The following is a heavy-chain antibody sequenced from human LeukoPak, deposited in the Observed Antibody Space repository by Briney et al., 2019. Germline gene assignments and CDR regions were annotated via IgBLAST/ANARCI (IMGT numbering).Heavy chain of an antibody. J-gene: IGHJ3*01. D-gene: IGHD1-14*01. CDR2: IKQDGSEE. V-gene: IGHV3-7*01. CDR1: GFTFSSYW. Sequence: PGGSLRLSCAASGFTFSSYWMSWVRQAPGKGLEWVANIKQDGSEEYYVDSVKGRFTISRDNAKNSLYLQMNSLRAEDTAVYYRASPTRKHDFRTDAAFDLSGQRTMVTLSS. CDR3: ASPTRKHDFRTDAAFDL.